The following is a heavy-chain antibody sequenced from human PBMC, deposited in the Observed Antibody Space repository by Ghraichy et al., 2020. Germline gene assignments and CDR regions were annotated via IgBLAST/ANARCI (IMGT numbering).Heavy chain of an antibody. Sequence: GGSLRLSCVASGFTFSNYAMTWVRQAPGKGLEWVSSISGSGTSTYYADSVKGRFTISRDNSKNTLYLQMNSLRAEDTAVYYCACPGWAQTWGYVGYWDQGTLVTVSS. V-gene: IGHV3-23*01. CDR3: ACPGWAQTWGYVGY. D-gene: IGHD3-16*01. CDR2: ISGSGTST. CDR1: GFTFSNYA. J-gene: IGHJ4*02.